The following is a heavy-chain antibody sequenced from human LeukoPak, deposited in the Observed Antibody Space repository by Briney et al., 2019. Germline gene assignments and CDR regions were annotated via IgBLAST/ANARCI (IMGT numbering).Heavy chain of an antibody. Sequence: SQTLSLTCTVSGGSISSGGYYWSWIRQHPGKGLEWIGYIYYSGSTYYNPSLKSRVTISVDTSKNQFSLKLSSVTAADTAVYYCARVRDRSGYFYDFDYWGQGTLVTVSS. D-gene: IGHD3-22*01. CDR1: GGSISSGGYY. J-gene: IGHJ4*02. CDR2: IYYSGST. CDR3: ARVRDRSGYFYDFDY. V-gene: IGHV4-31*03.